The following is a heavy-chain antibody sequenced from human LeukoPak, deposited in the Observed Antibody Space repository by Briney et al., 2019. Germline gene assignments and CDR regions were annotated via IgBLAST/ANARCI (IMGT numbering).Heavy chain of an antibody. CDR1: GFTFCSYS. J-gene: IGHJ3*02. D-gene: IGHD1-26*01. CDR2: ISSSSSYI. CDR3: ARSGSIAAFDI. Sequence: GGCLRLSCAASGFTFCSYSMNWVRQAPGKGLEWVSSISSSSSYIYYADSVKGRFTISRDNAKNSLYLQMNSLRAEDTAVYYCARSGSIAAFDIWGQGTMVTVSS. V-gene: IGHV3-21*01.